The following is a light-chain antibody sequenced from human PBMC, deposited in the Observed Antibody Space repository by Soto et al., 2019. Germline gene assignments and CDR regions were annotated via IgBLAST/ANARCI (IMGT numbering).Light chain of an antibody. V-gene: IGKV2-28*01. CDR1: QSLLLRNGNNY. J-gene: IGKJ1*01. CDR3: MQALQIPWT. Sequence: DIVMTQSPLSLSVTPGEPASISCRSSQSLLLRNGNNYLDWYLQKPGQSPQLLIYLGSNRASGVPDRFSGSGSGTDFTLRISRVEAEDVGVYYCMQALQIPWTFXQGTKLDIK. CDR2: LGS.